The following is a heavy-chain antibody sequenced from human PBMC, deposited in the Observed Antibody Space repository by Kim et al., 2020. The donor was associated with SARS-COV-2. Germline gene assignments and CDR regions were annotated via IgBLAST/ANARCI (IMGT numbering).Heavy chain of an antibody. J-gene: IGHJ4*02. V-gene: IGHV3-74*01. D-gene: IGHD6-13*01. Sequence: YADAMKDRLTISRDNAQNTLYLKMNSLGAEDTAVYYCALIAAAGPDYWGQGSLVTVSS. CDR3: ALIAAAGPDY.